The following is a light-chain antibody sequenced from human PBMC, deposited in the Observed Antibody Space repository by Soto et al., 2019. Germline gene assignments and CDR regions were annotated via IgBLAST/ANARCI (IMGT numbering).Light chain of an antibody. Sequence: QSLLTQPASVSVSPGQSITISCTGSSDDIGTYEYISWHQHHPGKAPKLIIFGVYDRPSGVSDRFSGSKSGNTASLTISGLQLEDEAVYYYSSYTSGSTLPWVFGTGTKVTVL. CDR2: GVY. CDR1: SDDIGTYEY. CDR3: SSYTSGSTLPWV. V-gene: IGLV2-14*01. J-gene: IGLJ1*01.